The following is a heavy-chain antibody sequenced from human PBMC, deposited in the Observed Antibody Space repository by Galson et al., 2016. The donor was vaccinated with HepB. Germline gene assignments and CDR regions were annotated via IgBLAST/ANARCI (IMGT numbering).Heavy chain of an antibody. D-gene: IGHD2/OR15-2a*01. Sequence: SLRLSCAASGFTFSTYSMSWVRPAPGGGLEWVSSTGTGNGNKYYADSVKDRVTISRDDAKNSLDLQMDSLRAEDTAIYYCVKSSEGLLRYSGMDVWGQGTTVTVSS. V-gene: IGHV3-21*01. J-gene: IGHJ6*02. CDR2: TGTGNGNK. CDR1: GFTFSTYS. CDR3: VKSSEGLLRYSGMDV.